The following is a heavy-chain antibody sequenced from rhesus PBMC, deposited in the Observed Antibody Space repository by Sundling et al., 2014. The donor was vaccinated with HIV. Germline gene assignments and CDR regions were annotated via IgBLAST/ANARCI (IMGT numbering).Heavy chain of an antibody. V-gene: IGHV4-93*01. J-gene: IGHJ4*01. Sequence: QVQLQESGPGLVKPSETLSLTCAVSGGSISSSNWWSWIRQSPGKGLEWIGGIYGSGGSTDYNPSLKSRVTVSTDTSKNQLSLKLSSVTAADTAVYYCVGTGVLATFDYWGQGLLVTVSS. CDR2: IYGSGGST. CDR1: GGSISSSNW. D-gene: IGHD2-15*01. CDR3: VGTGVLATFDY.